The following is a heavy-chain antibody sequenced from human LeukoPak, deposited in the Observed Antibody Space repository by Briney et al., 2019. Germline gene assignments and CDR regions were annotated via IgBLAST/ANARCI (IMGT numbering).Heavy chain of an antibody. V-gene: IGHV3-33*01. J-gene: IGHJ6*02. Sequence: GGSLRLSCAASGFTFNSNGMHWVRQAPGKGLEWVALIWYDGSNEYYADSVKGRFTISRDNSKNTLYLQMNSLRAEDTAVYHCARAYYYGSGRYYGMDVWGQGTTVTVS. D-gene: IGHD3-10*01. CDR3: ARAYYYGSGRYYGMDV. CDR1: GFTFNSNG. CDR2: IWYDGSNE.